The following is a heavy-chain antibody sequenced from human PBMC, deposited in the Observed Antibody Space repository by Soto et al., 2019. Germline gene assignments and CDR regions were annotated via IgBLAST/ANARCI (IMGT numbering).Heavy chain of an antibody. CDR1: GYSFTSYA. CDR2: INAGNGNT. CDR3: ARAVAVPASCDY. J-gene: IGHJ4*02. D-gene: IGHD6-19*01. V-gene: IGHV1-3*05. Sequence: QVQLVQSGAEEKKPGASVKVSCKASGYSFTSYAMHWVRQAPGQRLEWMGWINAGNGNTKYSQKXXGXFTITRDTSASTAYMELSSLRSEDTAMYYCARAVAVPASCDYWGQGTLVTVSS.